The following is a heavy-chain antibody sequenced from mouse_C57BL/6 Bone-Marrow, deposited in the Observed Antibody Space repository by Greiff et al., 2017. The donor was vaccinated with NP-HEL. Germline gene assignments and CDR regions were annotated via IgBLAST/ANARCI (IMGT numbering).Heavy chain of an antibody. CDR3: ARKGLLRYYAMDY. J-gene: IGHJ4*01. V-gene: IGHV1-55*01. CDR2: IYPGSGST. D-gene: IGHD1-1*01. Sequence: VQLQQPGAELVKPGASVKMSCKASGYTFTSYWITWVKQRPGQGLEWIGDIYPGSGSTNYNEKFKDKATLTVDTSSSTAYMQLSSLTSEDSAVYYCARKGLLRYYAMDYWGQGTSLTVSS. CDR1: GYTFTSYW.